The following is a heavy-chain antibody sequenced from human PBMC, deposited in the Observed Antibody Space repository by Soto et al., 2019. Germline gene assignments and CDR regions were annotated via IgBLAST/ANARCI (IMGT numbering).Heavy chain of an antibody. CDR2: ISYDGSNK. CDR3: ARISAGGIAVAGPHDY. J-gene: IGHJ4*02. Sequence: GGSLRLSCAASGFTFSSYGMHWVRQAPGKGLEWVAVISYDGSNKYYADSVKGRFTISRDNSKNTLYLQMNSLRAEDTAVYYCARISAGGIAVAGPHDYSGQGTLVTVAS. V-gene: IGHV3-30*03. CDR1: GFTFSSYG. D-gene: IGHD6-19*01.